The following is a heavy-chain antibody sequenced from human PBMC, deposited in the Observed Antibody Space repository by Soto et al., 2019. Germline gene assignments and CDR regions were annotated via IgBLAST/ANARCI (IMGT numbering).Heavy chain of an antibody. D-gene: IGHD2-15*01. Sequence: EVQLVESGGGLVQPGGPLRLSCAASRFTFSTYSMNWVRQAPGKGLEWVSYISSSGSTKYYADSVKGRFTISRDNAKNSLYLQMHSLRAEDTAVYYCARMSSSVSPGCWGQGTLVTVSS. J-gene: IGHJ4*02. CDR1: RFTFSTYS. CDR3: ARMSSSVSPGC. CDR2: ISSSGSTK. V-gene: IGHV3-48*01.